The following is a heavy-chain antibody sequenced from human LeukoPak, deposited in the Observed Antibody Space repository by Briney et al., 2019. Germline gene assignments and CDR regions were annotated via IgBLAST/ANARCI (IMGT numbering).Heavy chain of an antibody. D-gene: IGHD3-10*01. Sequence: SETLSHTCTVSGGSISSYSWSWVRQPPGRGLEWIGYIYYSGRTTYNPSLKSRVTISLDTSNNQFSLKLSSVTAADTAVYYCAGDYGSGSYRFDYWGQGTLVTVSS. CDR1: GGSISSYS. CDR3: AGDYGSGSYRFDY. V-gene: IGHV4-59*12. CDR2: IYYSGRT. J-gene: IGHJ4*02.